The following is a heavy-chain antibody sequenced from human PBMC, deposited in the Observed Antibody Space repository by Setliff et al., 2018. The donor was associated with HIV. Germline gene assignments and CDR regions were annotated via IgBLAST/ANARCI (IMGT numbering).Heavy chain of an antibody. V-gene: IGHV1-69-2*01. CDR3: ATVGLITIFGVAQRDFDY. Sequence: ASVKVSCKASGYTFTDYYMHWVQQAPGKGLEWMGRVDPEDGETIYAEKFQGRVTITADTSTDTAYMELSSLRSEDTAVYYCATVGLITIFGVAQRDFDYWGQGTLVTVSS. D-gene: IGHD3-3*01. CDR1: GYTFTDYY. J-gene: IGHJ4*02. CDR2: VDPEDGET.